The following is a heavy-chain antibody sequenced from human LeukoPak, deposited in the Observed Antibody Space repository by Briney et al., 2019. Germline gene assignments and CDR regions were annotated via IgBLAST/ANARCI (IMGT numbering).Heavy chain of an antibody. V-gene: IGHV3-23*01. J-gene: IGHJ4*02. CDR3: AKDRLLNCRGDCYIFDN. CDR2: IGVSDDST. D-gene: IGHD2-21*02. CDR1: GFALRNYV. Sequence: SGGSLRLSCEASGFALRNYVINWVRQTPGKGLEWVSSIGVSDDSTFYADSVKGRFTISRDNSKNTVYLQVSGLRTEDTAIYYCAKDRLLNCRGDCYIFDNWGQGTQVTVSS.